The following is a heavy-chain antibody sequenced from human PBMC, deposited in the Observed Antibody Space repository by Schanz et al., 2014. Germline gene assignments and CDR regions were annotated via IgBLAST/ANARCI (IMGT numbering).Heavy chain of an antibody. CDR2: TYSGGST. CDR1: GFSFSTYG. V-gene: IGHV3-66*01. J-gene: IGHJ6*02. Sequence: EVRLVESGGGLVKPGGSLRLSCAASGFSFSTYGMTWVRQAPGKGLEWVSITYSGGSTYYADSVKGRFTISRDDSTNTLYLQMNSLKTEDTAVYYCTTGGRRGYSHYFYGMDVWGQGTTVTVSS. CDR3: TTGGRRGYSHYFYGMDV. D-gene: IGHD5-18*01.